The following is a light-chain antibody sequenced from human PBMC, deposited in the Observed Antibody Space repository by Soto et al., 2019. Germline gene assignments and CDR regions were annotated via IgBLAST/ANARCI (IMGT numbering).Light chain of an antibody. V-gene: IGLV2-8*01. J-gene: IGLJ1*01. CDR2: EVT. Sequence: QSALTQPPSASGSPGQSVTISCTGTSSDVGAYSFVSWYQHHPGKAPKLMIYEVTKRPSGVPDRFSGSKSGNTASLTGSGLQAEDEADYYCSSYAGSNIYVFGTGTKLTVL. CDR3: SSYAGSNIYV. CDR1: SSDVGAYSF.